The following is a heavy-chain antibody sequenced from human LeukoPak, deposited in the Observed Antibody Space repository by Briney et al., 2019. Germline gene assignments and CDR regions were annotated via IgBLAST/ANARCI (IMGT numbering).Heavy chain of an antibody. CDR3: ARGSLVYDFWSGYYAMNAFDI. J-gene: IGHJ3*02. CDR2: INHSGST. Sequence: SETLSLTCAVYGGSSSGYYWSWIRQPPGKGLEWIGEINHSGSTNYNPSLKSRVTISVDTSKNQFSLKLSSVTAADTAVYYCARGSLVYDFWSGYYAMNAFDIWGQGTMVTVSS. D-gene: IGHD3-3*01. V-gene: IGHV4-34*01. CDR1: GGSSSGYY.